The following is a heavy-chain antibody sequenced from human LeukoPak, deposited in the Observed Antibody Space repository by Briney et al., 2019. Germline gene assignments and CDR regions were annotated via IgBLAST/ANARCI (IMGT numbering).Heavy chain of an antibody. CDR2: IYYSGST. V-gene: IGHV4-59*01. CDR1: GVSINNYY. J-gene: IGHJ4*02. CDR3: ARVRGGSYPAPFDY. D-gene: IGHD1-26*01. Sequence: SETLSLTCTVSGVSINNYYWGWIRQPPGKGLEWIGYIYYSGSTNYNPSLKSRVTISVDTSKNQLSLKLTSVTAADTAVYYCARVRGGSYPAPFDYWGQGTLVTVSS.